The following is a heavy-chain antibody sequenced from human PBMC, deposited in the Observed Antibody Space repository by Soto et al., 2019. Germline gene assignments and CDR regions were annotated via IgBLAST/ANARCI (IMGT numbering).Heavy chain of an antibody. D-gene: IGHD3-10*01. CDR2: IYYSGST. CDR1: GGSISSSSYY. Sequence: PSETLSLTCTVSGGSISSSSYYWGWIRQPPGKGLEWIGSIYYSGSTYYNPSLKSRVTISVDTSKNQFSLKLSSVTAADTAVYYCARHMVQDYYYGMDVWGQGTTVTVS. V-gene: IGHV4-39*01. J-gene: IGHJ6*02. CDR3: ARHMVQDYYYGMDV.